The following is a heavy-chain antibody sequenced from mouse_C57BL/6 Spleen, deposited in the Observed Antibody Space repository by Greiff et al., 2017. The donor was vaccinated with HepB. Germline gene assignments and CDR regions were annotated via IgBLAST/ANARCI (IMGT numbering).Heavy chain of an antibody. CDR3: ARICYDYDGRSENAMDD. V-gene: IGHV1-50*01. D-gene: IGHD2-4*01. CDR2: IDPSDSYT. J-gene: IGHJ4*01. CDR1: GYTFTSYW. Sequence: QVQLQQPGAELVKPGASVKLSCKASGYTFTSYWMQWVKQRPGQGLEWIGEIDPSDSYTNYNQKFKGKATLTVNTSSSTAYMQLSSLTSEDSAVYYCARICYDYDGRSENAMDDWGKGTSVTVSS.